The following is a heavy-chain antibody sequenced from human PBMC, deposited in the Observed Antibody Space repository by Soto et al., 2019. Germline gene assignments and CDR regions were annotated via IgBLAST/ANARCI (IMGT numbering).Heavy chain of an antibody. Sequence: SVKVSCKASGGAFSSYAISWVRQAPGQGLEWMGGIIPIFGTANYAQKFQGRVTITADESTSTAYRELSSLRSEDTAVYYCGRESGYGCGSYYPPKFDYWGQVTLVTVSS. CDR3: GRESGYGCGSYYPPKFDY. D-gene: IGHD3-10*01. CDR1: GGAFSSYA. CDR2: IIPIFGTA. V-gene: IGHV1-69*13. J-gene: IGHJ4*02.